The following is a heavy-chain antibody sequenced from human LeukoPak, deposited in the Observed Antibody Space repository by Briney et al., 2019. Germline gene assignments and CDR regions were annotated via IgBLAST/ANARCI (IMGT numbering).Heavy chain of an antibody. CDR1: GGTFSSYA. D-gene: IGHD6-13*01. Sequence: AASVKVSCKASGGTFSSYAISWVRQAPGQGLEWMGGIIPIFGTANYAQKFQGRVTITADESTSTAYMELSSLRAEDTAVYYCARRIAAAAAPYYFDYWGQGTLVTVSS. V-gene: IGHV1-69*13. CDR3: ARRIAAAAAPYYFDY. J-gene: IGHJ4*02. CDR2: IIPIFGTA.